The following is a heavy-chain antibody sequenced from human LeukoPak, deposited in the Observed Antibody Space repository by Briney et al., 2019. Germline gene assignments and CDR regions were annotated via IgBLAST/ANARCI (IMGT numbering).Heavy chain of an antibody. V-gene: IGHV1-69*01. Sequence: GASVTVSCTASGGTFSSYAISWVRQAPGQGLEWMGGIIPIFGTANYAQKFQGRVTITADESTSTAYMELSSLRSEDTAVYYCARGPASGTYWAFDYWGQGTLVTVSS. J-gene: IGHJ4*02. CDR2: IIPIFGTA. CDR3: ARGPASGTYWAFDY. CDR1: GGTFSSYA. D-gene: IGHD1-26*01.